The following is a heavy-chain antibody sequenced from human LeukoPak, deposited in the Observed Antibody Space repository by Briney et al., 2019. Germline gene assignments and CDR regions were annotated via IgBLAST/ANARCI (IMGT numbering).Heavy chain of an antibody. Sequence: SETLSLTCAVSGGSISSSNWWSWVRQPPGKGLEWIGEIYHSGSTNYNPSLKSRVTISVDKSKNQFSLKLSSVTAADTAVYYCARERVIAAADIYYYGMDVWGQGTTVTVSS. J-gene: IGHJ6*02. D-gene: IGHD6-13*01. CDR1: GGSISSSNW. CDR2: IYHSGST. CDR3: ARERVIAAADIYYYGMDV. V-gene: IGHV4-4*02.